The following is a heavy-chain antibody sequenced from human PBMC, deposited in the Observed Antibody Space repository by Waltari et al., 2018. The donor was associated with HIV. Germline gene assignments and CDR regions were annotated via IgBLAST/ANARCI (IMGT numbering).Heavy chain of an antibody. CDR3: AVRTVGATYY. J-gene: IGHJ4*02. Sequence: VQPLESGGGLVQPGGSLRLSCAASGISISTYAMSWVRQAPGKGLEWVSAIRGDGAGTFYVDSVKGRFTVSRDSSKNTLYLQMSSLRVEDTALYYCAVRTVGATYYWGQGTLVTVSS. D-gene: IGHD1-26*01. CDR1: GISISTYA. V-gene: IGHV3-23*01. CDR2: IRGDGAGT.